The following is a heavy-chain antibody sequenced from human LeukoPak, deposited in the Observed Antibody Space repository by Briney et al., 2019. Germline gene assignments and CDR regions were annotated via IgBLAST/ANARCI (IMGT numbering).Heavy chain of an antibody. CDR1: RFTFRTYG. CDR3: ARERDAFDI. J-gene: IGHJ3*02. Sequence: GGSLRLSCAASRFTFRTYGMHWVRQAPGKGLEWVAFIRYDGSNKYYADSVKGRFTISRDNSKNTLFLQMNSLRAEDTAVYYCARERDAFDIWGQGTMVTVSS. CDR2: IRYDGSNK. V-gene: IGHV3-30*02.